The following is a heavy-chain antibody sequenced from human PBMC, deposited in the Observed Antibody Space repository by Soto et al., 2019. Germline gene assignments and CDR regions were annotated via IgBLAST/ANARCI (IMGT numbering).Heavy chain of an antibody. CDR2: INPKFGDT. CDR3: ARNMDYYYGPGSGNGHGV. CDR1: GYTFTAYY. Sequence: QVQLVQSGAEVKEPGDSVCVSCEASGYTFTAYYIHWVRQVPGQGLEWMGWINPKFGDTTYAQDFQGSVNMTRDMSISTVYMVLSRLTSDDTAIYHCARNMDYYYGPGSGNGHGVWGQGTTVTVFS. D-gene: IGHD3-10*01. V-gene: IGHV1-2*02. J-gene: IGHJ6*02.